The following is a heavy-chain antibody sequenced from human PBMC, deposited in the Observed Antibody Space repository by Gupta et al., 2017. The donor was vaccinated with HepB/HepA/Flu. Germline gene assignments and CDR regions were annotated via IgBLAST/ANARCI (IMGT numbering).Heavy chain of an antibody. D-gene: IGHD3-3*01. V-gene: IGHV3-7*01. CDR2: IKQDGSQI. J-gene: IGHJ4*02. Sequence: EMQLVESGGGLVQPGGSLRLSCAASGFTLSTYWMHWVRQAPGKGLEWVANIKQDGSQIYYVDSVKGRFSISRDNAKNSVYLQMNSLRVEDTALYYCVREIGGAGAYWGQGTLVTVSS. CDR1: GFTLSTYW. CDR3: VREIGGAGAY.